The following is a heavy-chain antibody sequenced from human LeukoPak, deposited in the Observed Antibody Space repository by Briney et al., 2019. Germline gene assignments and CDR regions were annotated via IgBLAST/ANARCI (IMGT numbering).Heavy chain of an antibody. CDR3: AKDLITMVRGGSFDY. Sequence: PGGSLRLSCAASGFTFSSYAMSWVRQAPGKGLEWVSAISGSGGSTYYADSVKGRFTITRDNSKNTLYLQMNSLRAEDTAVYYCAKDLITMVRGGSFDYWGQGTLVTVSS. V-gene: IGHV3-23*01. D-gene: IGHD3-10*01. J-gene: IGHJ4*02. CDR2: ISGSGGST. CDR1: GFTFSSYA.